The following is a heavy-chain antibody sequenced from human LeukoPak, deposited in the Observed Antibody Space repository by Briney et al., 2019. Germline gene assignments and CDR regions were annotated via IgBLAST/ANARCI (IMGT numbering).Heavy chain of an antibody. CDR1: GYTFTSHY. J-gene: IGHJ4*02. V-gene: IGHV1-46*01. CDR3: AREIALAGKTFDY. Sequence: ASVKVSCKTSGYTFTSHYMHWVRQAPGQGLEWMGAINPSGGSTNYAQKFRGRVTMTRDTSTSTVYMELSSLISDDTAVYYCAREIALAGKTFDYWGQGILVTVSS. D-gene: IGHD6-19*01. CDR2: INPSGGST.